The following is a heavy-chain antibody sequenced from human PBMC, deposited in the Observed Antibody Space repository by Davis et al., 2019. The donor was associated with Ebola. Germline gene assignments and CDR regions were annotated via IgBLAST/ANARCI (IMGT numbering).Heavy chain of an antibody. Sequence: PGGSLRLSCAASGFTFSSYEMNWVRQAPGKGLEWVSYISSSGSTIYYADSVKGRFTISRDNAKNLLYLQMNSLRAEDTAVYYCASIKYSSSWYFWFDPWGQGTLVTVSA. CDR3: ASIKYSSSWYFWFDP. V-gene: IGHV3-48*03. CDR1: GFTFSSYE. D-gene: IGHD6-13*01. CDR2: ISSSGSTI. J-gene: IGHJ5*02.